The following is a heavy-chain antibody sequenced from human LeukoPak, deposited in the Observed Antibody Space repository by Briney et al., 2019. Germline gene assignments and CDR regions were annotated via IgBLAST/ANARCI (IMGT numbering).Heavy chain of an antibody. D-gene: IGHD6-13*01. CDR3: ARGSRAAALDY. Sequence: ASVKVSCKASGYTFTNYAMHWVRQAPGQRLEYMGWINVGNGNTKYSQEFQGRVTFTRDTSANTAYMELSSLRSEDRAVYYCARGSRAAALDYWGQGTLVTVSS. CDR2: INVGNGNT. J-gene: IGHJ4*02. V-gene: IGHV1-3*03. CDR1: GYTFTNYA.